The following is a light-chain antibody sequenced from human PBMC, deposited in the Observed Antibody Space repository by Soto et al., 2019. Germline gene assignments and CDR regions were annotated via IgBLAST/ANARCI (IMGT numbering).Light chain of an antibody. V-gene: IGKV3D-15*01. CDR1: QSVSSSY. J-gene: IGKJ1*01. CDR3: QQYNNWPRT. Sequence: EIVLTQSPVTLSLSPGERATLSCRASQSVSSSYLAWYQQRRGQAPRLLIYGATSRATGIPDRFSGSGSGTEFTLTISSLQSEDFAVYYCQQYNNWPRTFGQGTKVDIK. CDR2: GAT.